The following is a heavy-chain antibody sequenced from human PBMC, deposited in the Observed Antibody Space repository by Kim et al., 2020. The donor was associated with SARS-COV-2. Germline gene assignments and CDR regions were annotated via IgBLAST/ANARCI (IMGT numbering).Heavy chain of an antibody. CDR1: GYSFIAYY. CDR2: INPNNGGT. CDR3: AQCSSTNCFMAGY. V-gene: IGHV1-2*02. Sequence: ASVKVSCKASGYSFIAYYMHWVRQAPGQGLEWMGWINPNNGGTKYAQKFQGRFTVTRDTSISTAYMELSSLRSDDTAVYYCAQCSSTNCFMAGY. J-gene: IGHJ4*03. D-gene: IGHD2-2*01.